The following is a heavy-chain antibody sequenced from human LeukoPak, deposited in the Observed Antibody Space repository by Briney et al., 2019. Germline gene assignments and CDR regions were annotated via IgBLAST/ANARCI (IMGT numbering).Heavy chain of an antibody. CDR3: ARVHDILTGYYPLGAFDI. J-gene: IGHJ3*02. CDR2: INAGNGNT. V-gene: IGHV1-3*01. Sequence: ASVKVSCKASGYTFTSYAMHWVRQAPGQRLEWMGWINAGNGNTNYAQKLQGRVTMTTDTSTSTAYMELRSLRSDDTAVYYCARVHDILTGYYPLGAFDIWGQGTMVTVSS. D-gene: IGHD3-9*01. CDR1: GYTFTSYA.